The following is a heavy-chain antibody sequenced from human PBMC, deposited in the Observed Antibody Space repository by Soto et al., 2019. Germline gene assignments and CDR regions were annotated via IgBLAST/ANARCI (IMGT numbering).Heavy chain of an antibody. CDR1: GFTFSSYW. J-gene: IGHJ5*02. D-gene: IGHD3-22*01. V-gene: IGHV3-74*01. CDR3: ARADYYDSSGYYYSNPELWWFDP. Sequence: GGSLRLSCAASGFTFSSYWMHWVRQAPGKGLVWVSRINSDGSSTSYADSVKGRFTISRDNAKNTLYLQMNSLRAEDTAVYYCARADYYDSSGYYYSNPELWWFDPWGQGTLVTVSS. CDR2: INSDGSST.